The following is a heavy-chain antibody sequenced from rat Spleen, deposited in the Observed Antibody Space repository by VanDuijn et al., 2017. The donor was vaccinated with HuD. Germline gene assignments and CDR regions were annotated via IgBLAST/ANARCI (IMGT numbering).Heavy chain of an antibody. CDR2: ILYDGSRT. J-gene: IGHJ2*01. D-gene: IGHD1-9*01. CDR1: GFTFSDYG. CDR3: ARRHYGYTDYFDY. V-gene: IGHV5-29*01. Sequence: EVQLVESGGGLVQPGRSLKLSCAASGFTFSDYGVAWVRQAPTTGLEWVATILYDGSRTYYRDSVKGRFTISRDNAKSTLSLQMDSLRSEDTATYYCARRHYGYTDYFDYWGQGVMVTVSS.